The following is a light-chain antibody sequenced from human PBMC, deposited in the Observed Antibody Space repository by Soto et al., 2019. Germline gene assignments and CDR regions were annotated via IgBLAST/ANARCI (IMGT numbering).Light chain of an antibody. CDR1: SSDVGNYKF. Sequence: QSVLTQPASVSGSPGQSITIYCTGSSSDVGNYKFVSWYQQHPGQAPKFLIYEVSKRPPGVSNRFSGSKSGNTASLTISGLQAEDEADYYCCSYAGESSFAIFGGGTKVTV. CDR2: EVS. CDR3: CSYAGESSFAI. V-gene: IGLV2-23*02. J-gene: IGLJ2*01.